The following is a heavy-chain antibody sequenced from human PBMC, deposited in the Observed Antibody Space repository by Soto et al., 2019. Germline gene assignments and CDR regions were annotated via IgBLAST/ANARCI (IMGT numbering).Heavy chain of an antibody. CDR1: GFTFSNYG. J-gene: IGHJ4*02. V-gene: IGHV3-33*01. CDR2: IWNDGSNK. CDR3: ARDFAQYDSSDYDY. D-gene: IGHD3-22*01. Sequence: QVQLVESGGGVVQPGRSLRLSCVGSGFTFSNYGMHWVRQAPGKGLEWVAVIWNDGSNKYYADSVKGRFTISRDNSKNTLYLQMNSLRAEDTAVYYCARDFAQYDSSDYDYWGQGTLVTVSS.